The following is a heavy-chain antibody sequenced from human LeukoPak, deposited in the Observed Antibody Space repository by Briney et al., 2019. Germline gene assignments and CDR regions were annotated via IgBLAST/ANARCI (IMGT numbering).Heavy chain of an antibody. Sequence: GGSLRLSCAASGFTFSSYWMTWVRQAPGKGLEWVANIKRDESQKYYVDSVKGRFTISRDNAKNSLFLQMNSLRAEDTAVYYCARDQAVASVYREDSWGQGTLVTVSS. V-gene: IGHV3-7*01. CDR3: ARDQAVASVYREDS. CDR1: GFTFSSYW. D-gene: IGHD6-19*01. J-gene: IGHJ4*02. CDR2: IKRDESQK.